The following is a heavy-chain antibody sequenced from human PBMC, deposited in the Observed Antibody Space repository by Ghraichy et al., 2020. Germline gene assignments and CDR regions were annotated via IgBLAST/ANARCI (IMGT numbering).Heavy chain of an antibody. Sequence: GSLRLSCAASGFTFSNCYMNWVRQAPGKGLEWVAYISSSGTIRYYADSVKGRFTISRDNAKNSLYLQMNSLRAEDTAVYYCARGDYGDVLLGVDYWGQGTLVTVSS. CDR2: ISSSGTIR. D-gene: IGHD4-17*01. CDR1: GFTFSNCY. V-gene: IGHV3-11*01. CDR3: ARGDYGDVLLGVDY. J-gene: IGHJ4*02.